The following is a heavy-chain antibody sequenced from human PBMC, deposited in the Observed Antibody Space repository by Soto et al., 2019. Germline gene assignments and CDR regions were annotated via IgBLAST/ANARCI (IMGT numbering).Heavy chain of an antibody. Sequence: QVQLQQWGAGLLKPSETLSLTCAVYGGSFSGNYWSWIRQPPGKGLEWIGEINRSGSTNSNPSLKCRVTISVDTSKNQFSLKLSSVTAADTAVYFCARGRRQQLVRSAASDWFDPWGQGTLVTVSS. CDR3: ARGRRQQLVRSAASDWFDP. CDR1: GGSFSGNY. CDR2: INRSGST. D-gene: IGHD6-6*01. V-gene: IGHV4-34*01. J-gene: IGHJ5*02.